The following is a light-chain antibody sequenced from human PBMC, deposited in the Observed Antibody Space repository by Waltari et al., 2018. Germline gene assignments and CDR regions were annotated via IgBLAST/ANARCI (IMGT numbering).Light chain of an antibody. Sequence: ETVLTQSPATLSLSPGERATLSCRASESVSSYLAWYQQKPGQAPRLLIYGAFNRAPGIPARFSGSGSVTDFTLTISSLEPEDFAVYYCQQRSNWPPVTFGQGTRLDIK. V-gene: IGKV3-11*01. J-gene: IGKJ5*01. CDR2: GAF. CDR3: QQRSNWPPVT. CDR1: ESVSSY.